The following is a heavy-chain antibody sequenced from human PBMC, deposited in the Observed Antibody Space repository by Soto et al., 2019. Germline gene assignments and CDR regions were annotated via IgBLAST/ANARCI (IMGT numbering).Heavy chain of an antibody. D-gene: IGHD5-18*01. CDR3: ARDPPAFHSAFDY. V-gene: IGHV4-39*02. CDR1: IGSVNSSSSY. J-gene: IGHJ4*02. Sequence: KTSESLSLTGTVYIGSVNSSSSYWAWILQPPGKGLEWIGHIYYSGTSYSNPSLKSRLTMSVDTSKNQFSLHLDSVTPEDKAMYYCARDPPAFHSAFDYWGQGTLVTVSS. CDR2: IYYSGTS.